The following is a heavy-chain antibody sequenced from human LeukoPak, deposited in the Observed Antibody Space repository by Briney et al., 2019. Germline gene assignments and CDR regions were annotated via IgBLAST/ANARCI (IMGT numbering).Heavy chain of an antibody. Sequence: GGSLRLSCAASGFTFNTYWMTWVRQAPGKGLEWVANIKQDGSEKFYVDSVKGRFTISRDNSKNTLYLQMNSLRAEDTAVYYCARMTLDAFDIWGQGTMVTVSS. J-gene: IGHJ3*02. CDR2: IKQDGSEK. CDR1: GFTFNTYW. V-gene: IGHV3-7*01. CDR3: ARMTLDAFDI. D-gene: IGHD2-21*02.